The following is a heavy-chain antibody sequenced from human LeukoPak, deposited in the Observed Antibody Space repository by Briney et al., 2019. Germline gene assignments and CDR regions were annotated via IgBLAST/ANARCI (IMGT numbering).Heavy chain of an antibody. D-gene: IGHD3-10*01. CDR2: IYYSGST. CDR3: ARDLGMVRGPGDY. J-gene: IGHJ4*02. Sequence: PSQTLSLTCTVSGGSSSSGDYYWSWIRQPPGKGLEWIGYIYYSGSTYYNPSLKSRVTISVDTSKNQFSLKLSSVTAADTAVYYCARDLGMVRGPGDYWGQGTLVTVSS. CDR1: GGSSSSGDYY. V-gene: IGHV4-30-4*08.